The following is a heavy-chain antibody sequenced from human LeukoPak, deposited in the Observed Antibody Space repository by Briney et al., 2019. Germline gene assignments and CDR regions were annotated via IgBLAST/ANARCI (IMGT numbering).Heavy chain of an antibody. CDR1: GGSISSSSYY. CDR2: IYYSGST. Sequence: KSSETLSLTCTVSGGSISSSSYYWGWIRQPPGKGLEWIGSIYYSGSTYYNPSLKSRVTISVDTSKNQFSLKLSSVTAADTAVYYCARVGHYYDSGSYYDARGTFDYWGQGTLVTVSS. D-gene: IGHD3-10*01. CDR3: ARVGHYYDSGSYYDARGTFDY. J-gene: IGHJ4*02. V-gene: IGHV4-39*07.